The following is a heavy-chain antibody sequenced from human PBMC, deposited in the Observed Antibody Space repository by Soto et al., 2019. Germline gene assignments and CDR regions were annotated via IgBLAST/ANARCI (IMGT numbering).Heavy chain of an antibody. Sequence: ESLKISCKGSGYSFTSYWIGWVRQMPGKGLEWFGYIYYSGSTHYNPSLKSRVTISVDTSKNQFSLKLSSVTAADTAVYYCARHPPYYDFWSGVPATYYFDYWGQGTLVTVSS. CDR3: ARHPPYYDFWSGVPATYYFDY. CDR1: GYSFTSYW. CDR2: IYYSGST. V-gene: IGHV4-59*01. J-gene: IGHJ4*02. D-gene: IGHD3-3*01.